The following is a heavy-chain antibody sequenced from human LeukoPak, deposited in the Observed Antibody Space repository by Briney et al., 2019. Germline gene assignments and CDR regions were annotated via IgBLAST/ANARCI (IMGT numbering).Heavy chain of an antibody. CDR3: ARLVPKRFFQLKPEGYYDY. J-gene: IGHJ4*02. Sequence: SETLSLTCAISDEPFSGYYWGWIRQPPGKGLELIGEINRNGNTDYNPSLKSRVSMSIDTSKKQFSLKLISVPAADTAVYYCARLVPKRFFQLKPEGYYDYWGQGTLVTVSS. D-gene: IGHD3-3*01. CDR1: DEPFSGYY. CDR2: INRNGNT. V-gene: IGHV4-34*01.